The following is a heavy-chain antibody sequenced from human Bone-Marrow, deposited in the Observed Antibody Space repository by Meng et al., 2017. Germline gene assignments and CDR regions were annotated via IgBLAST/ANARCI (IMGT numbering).Heavy chain of an antibody. J-gene: IGHJ3*02. D-gene: IGHD3-10*01. CDR2: IYPGDSDT. CDR1: GYSFTSYW. V-gene: IGHV5-51*01. Sequence: GESLKISCKGSGYSFTSYWIGWVRQMPGKGLEWMGIIYPGDSDTRYSPSCQGQVTISADKSISTAYLQWSSLKASDTAMYYCARRTTEPYYYGSGSYFGDAFDIWGQGTMVTVSS. CDR3: ARRTTEPYYYGSGSYFGDAFDI.